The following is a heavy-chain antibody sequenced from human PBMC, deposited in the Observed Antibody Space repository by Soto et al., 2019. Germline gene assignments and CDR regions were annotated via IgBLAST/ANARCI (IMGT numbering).Heavy chain of an antibody. J-gene: IGHJ4*02. V-gene: IGHV3-74*03. CDR2: LSSDGFGA. Sequence: QPGGSLRLSCAASGFTFSSYAMSWVRQAPGRGLEWVSRLSSDGFGAAYADSVKGRFFISRDIARNTLFLQMNSLRADDTAVYYCARDLGGPDYWGRGTSVTVSS. CDR1: GFTFSSYA. CDR3: ARDLGGPDY. D-gene: IGHD3-16*01.